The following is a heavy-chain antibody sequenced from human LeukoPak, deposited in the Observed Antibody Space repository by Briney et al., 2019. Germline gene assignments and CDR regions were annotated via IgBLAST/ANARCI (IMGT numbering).Heavy chain of an antibody. CDR1: GFRFADYG. Sequence: GGSLRLSCVASGFRFADYGMSWVRHAPGKGLEWVSGINWNGGSTGYADSVKGRFTISRDNAKNSLYLRMNSLRAEDTALYYCARGGSTGWYSFDYWGQGTLVTVSS. CDR2: INWNGGST. D-gene: IGHD6-19*01. J-gene: IGHJ4*02. V-gene: IGHV3-20*04. CDR3: ARGGSTGWYSFDY.